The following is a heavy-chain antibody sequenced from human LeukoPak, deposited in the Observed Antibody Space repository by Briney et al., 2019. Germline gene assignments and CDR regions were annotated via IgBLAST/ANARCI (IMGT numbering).Heavy chain of an antibody. Sequence: PGGSLRLSCAASGFTSSAYWMHWVRQAPGKGLAWVSRINSDGSSTSYADSVKGRFTISRDNAKNTLYLQMNSLRAEDTAVYYCARGYCSSTSCYYGFDYWGQGTLVTVSS. V-gene: IGHV3-74*01. D-gene: IGHD2-2*01. CDR3: ARGYCSSTSCYYGFDY. J-gene: IGHJ4*02. CDR2: INSDGSST. CDR1: GFTSSAYW.